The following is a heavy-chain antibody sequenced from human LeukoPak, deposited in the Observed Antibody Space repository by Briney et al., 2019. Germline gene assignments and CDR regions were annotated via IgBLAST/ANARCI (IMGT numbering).Heavy chain of an antibody. D-gene: IGHD3-10*01. CDR3: ATVARPIIKYFDL. J-gene: IGHJ2*01. CDR1: GFTFSSYA. V-gene: IGHV3-23*01. CDR2: ISVSGVST. Sequence: GGSLRLSCAAPGFTFSSYAMSWVRQAPGKGLEWVSAISVSGVSTYYADSVKGRFTISRDNSNNMLYLQMNYLRAEDTAVYYCATVARPIIKYFDLWGRGTLVTVSS.